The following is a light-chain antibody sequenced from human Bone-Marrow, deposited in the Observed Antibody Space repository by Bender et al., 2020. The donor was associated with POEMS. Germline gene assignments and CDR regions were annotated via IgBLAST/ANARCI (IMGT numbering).Light chain of an antibody. Sequence: QSALTQPASVSGSPGQSITISCNGSSGDVASYDLVSWYQQFPGKAPKLMIYEVNKRPSGVSVRFSGSKSGNTASLTISWLQAEDEADYYCSSYQRGVSSTLVFGGGTKLTVL. J-gene: IGLJ2*01. CDR3: SSYQRGVSSTLV. CDR1: SGDVASYDL. CDR2: EVN. V-gene: IGLV2-14*02.